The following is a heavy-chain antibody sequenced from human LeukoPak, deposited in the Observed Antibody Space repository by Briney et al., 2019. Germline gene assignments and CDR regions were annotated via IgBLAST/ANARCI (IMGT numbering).Heavy chain of an antibody. D-gene: IGHD4-17*01. CDR3: ARDLVTVTKGFDI. J-gene: IGHJ3*02. Sequence: SETLSLTCAVSDDSFSSHYWTWIRQPPGKGLEWIGYISYIGITNYNPSLKSRVTISIDTSKNQFSLKLSSVTAADTAVYYCARDLVTVTKGFDIWGQGTMVTVSS. CDR2: ISYIGIT. V-gene: IGHV4-59*11. CDR1: DDSFSSHY.